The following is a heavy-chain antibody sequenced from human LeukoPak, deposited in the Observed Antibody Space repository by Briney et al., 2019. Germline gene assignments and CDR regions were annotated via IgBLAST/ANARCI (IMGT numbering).Heavy chain of an antibody. CDR2: IKQDGSEK. J-gene: IGHJ4*02. V-gene: IGHV3-7*02. Sequence: PGGSLRLSCAASGFSFSTYWMSWGRQAPGKGLEWVANIKQDGSEKYYVDSAKGRFTISRDNAKNSLYLQMNSLRAEDTAVYYCATDLGSSRPNFWGQGILVTVSS. CDR3: ATDLGSSRPNF. CDR1: GFSFSTYW. D-gene: IGHD6-13*01.